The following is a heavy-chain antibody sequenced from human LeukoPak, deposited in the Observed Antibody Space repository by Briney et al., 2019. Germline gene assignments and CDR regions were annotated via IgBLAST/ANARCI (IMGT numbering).Heavy chain of an antibody. CDR3: ARVAWGTAMVTGEPDY. Sequence: SVKVSCKASGGTFSSYAISWVRQAPGQGLEWMGGIIPIFGTANYAQNLQGRVTMTTDTSTSTAYMELRSLRSDDTAVYYCARVAWGTAMVTGEPDYWGQGTLVTVSS. J-gene: IGHJ4*02. V-gene: IGHV1-69*05. CDR1: GGTFSSYA. D-gene: IGHD5-18*01. CDR2: IIPIFGTA.